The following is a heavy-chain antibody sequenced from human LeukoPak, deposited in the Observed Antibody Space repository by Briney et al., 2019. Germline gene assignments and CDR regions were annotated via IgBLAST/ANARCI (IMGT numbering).Heavy chain of an antibody. J-gene: IGHJ4*02. CDR2: IYYGGST. CDR3: ARGYSSGPTH. D-gene: IGHD6-19*01. Sequence: SETLSLTCTVSGGSISSSSYYWGWIRQPPGKGLEWIGSIYYGGSTYYNPSLKSRVTISVDTSKNQFSLKLSSVTAADTAVYYCARGYSSGPTHWGQGTLVTVSS. CDR1: GGSISSSSYY. V-gene: IGHV4-39*07.